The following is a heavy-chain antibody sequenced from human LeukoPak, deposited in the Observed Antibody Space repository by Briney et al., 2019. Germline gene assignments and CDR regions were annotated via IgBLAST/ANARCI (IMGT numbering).Heavy chain of an antibody. CDR2: ISYDGSNK. D-gene: IGHD6-13*01. CDR1: GFTFSSYG. J-gene: IGHJ4*02. CDR3: AKDRSSAKDY. Sequence: GRSLRLSCAASGFTFSSYGMHWVRQAPGKGLEWVAVISYDGSNKYYADSVKGRFTISRDNSKNMLYLQMNSLRAEDTAVYYCAKDRSSAKDYWGQGTLVTVSS. V-gene: IGHV3-30*18.